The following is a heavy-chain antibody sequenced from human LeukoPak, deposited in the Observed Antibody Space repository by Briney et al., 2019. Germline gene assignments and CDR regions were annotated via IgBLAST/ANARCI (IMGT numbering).Heavy chain of an antibody. J-gene: IGHJ1*01. D-gene: IGHD6-13*01. CDR1: GFTFSSYA. CDR2: ISGSGGST. V-gene: IGHV3-23*01. Sequence: GGSLRLSCAASGFTFSSYAMSWVRQAPGKGLEWVSAISGSGGSTYYADSVKGRFTISRDNSKNTLYLQMNSLRAEDTTVYYCAKDIAAEYFQHWGEGTLVTVSS. CDR3: AKDIAAEYFQH.